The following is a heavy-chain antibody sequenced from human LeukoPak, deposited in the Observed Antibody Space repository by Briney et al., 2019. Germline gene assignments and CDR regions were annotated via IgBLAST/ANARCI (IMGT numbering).Heavy chain of an antibody. J-gene: IGHJ5*02. Sequence: SETLSLTCTVSGGSISRDFWSWIQQPPGKGLEWIGYIYYTGSTNYNPSLKSRVTISIDTSKNQFSLRLSSVTAADTAVYYCASGYGDYWFDPWGQGTLVTVSS. D-gene: IGHD4-17*01. CDR3: ASGYGDYWFDP. CDR1: GGSISRDF. CDR2: IYYTGST. V-gene: IGHV4-59*01.